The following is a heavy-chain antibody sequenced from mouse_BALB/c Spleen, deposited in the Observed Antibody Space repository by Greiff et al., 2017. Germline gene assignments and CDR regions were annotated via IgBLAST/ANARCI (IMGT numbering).Heavy chain of an antibody. CDR3: ARSSRSTDYFAY. CDR1: GFNIKDYY. Sequence: VQLQQSGAELVRPGALVKLSCKASGFNIKDYYMHWVKQRPEQGLEWIGWIDPENGNTIYDPKFQGKASITADTSSNTAYLQLSSLTSEDTAVYYCARSSRSTDYFAYWGQGTTLTVSA. J-gene: IGHJ2*01. CDR2: IDPENGNT. D-gene: IGHD1-1*01. V-gene: IGHV14-1*02.